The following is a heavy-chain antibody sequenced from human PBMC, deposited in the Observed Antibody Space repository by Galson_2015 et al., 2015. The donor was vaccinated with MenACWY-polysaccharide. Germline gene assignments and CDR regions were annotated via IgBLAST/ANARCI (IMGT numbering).Heavy chain of an antibody. J-gene: IGHJ6*02. CDR3: TRDYSDGYNYDMDV. CDR1: GFTFKSYS. D-gene: IGHD5-24*01. Sequence: SLRLSCAASGFTFKSYSMNWVRQAPGKGLEWVSAISTSSTYKYYAASVKGRFTISRDDATNSLYLQMDSPTADDTAVYFCTRDYSDGYNYDMDVWGQETTVTVSS. V-gene: IGHV3-21*01. CDR2: ISTSSTYK.